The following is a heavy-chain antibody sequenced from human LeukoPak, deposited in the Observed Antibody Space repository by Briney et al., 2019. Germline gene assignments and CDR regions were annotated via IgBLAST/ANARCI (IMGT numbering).Heavy chain of an antibody. D-gene: IGHD3-22*01. Sequence: GGSLRLSCAASGFTFSNYAMHWVRQAPGKGLVWVADISYDGSNKSYADSVKGRFTISRDNSKNTLYLQMNSLRDEDTAMYYCARAPMSYDSSGFGGAFDIWGQGTMVTVSS. CDR1: GFTFSNYA. J-gene: IGHJ3*02. V-gene: IGHV3-30-3*01. CDR2: ISYDGSNK. CDR3: ARAPMSYDSSGFGGAFDI.